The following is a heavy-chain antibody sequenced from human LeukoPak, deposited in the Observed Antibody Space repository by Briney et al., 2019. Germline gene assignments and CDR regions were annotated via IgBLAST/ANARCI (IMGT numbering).Heavy chain of an antibody. CDR2: ISSSSSYI. J-gene: IGHJ5*02. D-gene: IGHD1-26*01. V-gene: IGHV3-21*01. CDR3: ARDRVQNPWGFDP. CDR1: GFTFSSYS. Sequence: PGGSLRLSCAASGFTFSSYSMNWVRQAPGKGLEWVSSISSSSSYICYADSVKGRFTISRDNAKNSLYLQMNSLRAEDTAVYYCARDRVQNPWGFDPWGQGTLVTVSS.